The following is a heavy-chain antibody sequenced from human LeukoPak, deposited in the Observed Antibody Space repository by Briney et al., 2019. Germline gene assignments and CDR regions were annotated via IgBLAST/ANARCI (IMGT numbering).Heavy chain of an antibody. CDR3: ARVYYGSGNSPDY. CDR2: ISYDRSNK. Sequence: GGSLRLSCAGTGFTFSSYGMYWVRQAPGKGLEWVALISYDRSNKYYADFVKGRFTISRDNSKNMLYLQMNSLRAEDTAVYYCARVYYGSGNSPDYWGQGTLVTVSS. J-gene: IGHJ4*02. CDR1: GFTFSSYG. D-gene: IGHD3-10*01. V-gene: IGHV3-30*03.